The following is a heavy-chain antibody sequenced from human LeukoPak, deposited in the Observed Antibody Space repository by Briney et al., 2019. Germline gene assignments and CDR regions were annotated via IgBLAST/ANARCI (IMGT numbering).Heavy chain of an antibody. J-gene: IGHJ4*02. CDR2: IWYDGSNK. CDR1: GFTFSSYV. Sequence: GGSLRLSCAASGFTFSSYVMHWVRQAPGKGLEWVAAIWYDGSNKYYADSVKGRFTISRDNSKNTLYLQMNSLRAEDTAVYYCARTDYGDYTTLDYWGQGTLVTVSS. D-gene: IGHD4-17*01. V-gene: IGHV3-33*01. CDR3: ARTDYGDYTTLDY.